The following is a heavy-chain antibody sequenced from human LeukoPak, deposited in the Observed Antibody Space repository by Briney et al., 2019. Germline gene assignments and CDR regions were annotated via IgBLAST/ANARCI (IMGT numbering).Heavy chain of an antibody. Sequence: GGSLRLSCAASGFTFSSYAMHWVRQAPGKGLEWVAVISYDGSNKYYADSVKGRFTISRDNSKNTLYLQMNSLRAEDTAVYYCARDCSSGWYGFGSFGYYWGQGTLVTVSS. V-gene: IGHV3-30*04. CDR2: ISYDGSNK. J-gene: IGHJ4*02. D-gene: IGHD6-19*01. CDR1: GFTFSSYA. CDR3: ARDCSSGWYGFGSFGYY.